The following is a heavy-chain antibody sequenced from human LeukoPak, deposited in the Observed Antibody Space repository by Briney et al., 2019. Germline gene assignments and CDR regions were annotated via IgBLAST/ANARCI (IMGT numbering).Heavy chain of an antibody. V-gene: IGHV3-48*01. D-gene: IGHD2-2*01. Sequence: GGSLRLSCAASGFTFSSYSMNWVRQAPGKGLEWVSYISSSSSTIYYADSVKGRFTISRDNAKNSLYLQMNSLRAEDTAVYYCARDLGSGYCSSTSCYAFDIWGQGTMVTVSS. CDR2: ISSSSSTI. CDR3: ARDLGSGYCSSTSCYAFDI. CDR1: GFTFSSYS. J-gene: IGHJ3*02.